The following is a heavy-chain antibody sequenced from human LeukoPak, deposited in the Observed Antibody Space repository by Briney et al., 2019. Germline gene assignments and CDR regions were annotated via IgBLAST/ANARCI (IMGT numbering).Heavy chain of an antibody. CDR3: AKASSGYFGRFDY. V-gene: IGHV3-30*18. J-gene: IGHJ4*02. CDR1: GFTFSSYE. D-gene: IGHD3-22*01. Sequence: GGSLRLSCAASGFTFSSYEMNWVRQAPGKGLEWVAVISYDGSNKYYADSVKGRFTISRDNSKNTLYLQMNSLRAEDTAVYYCAKASSGYFGRFDYWGQGTLVTVSS. CDR2: ISYDGSNK.